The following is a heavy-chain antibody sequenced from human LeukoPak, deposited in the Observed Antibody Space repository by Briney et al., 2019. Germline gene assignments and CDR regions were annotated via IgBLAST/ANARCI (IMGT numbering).Heavy chain of an antibody. J-gene: IGHJ4*02. CDR3: ARDSPYCSSTSCYNFDY. D-gene: IGHD2-2*02. V-gene: IGHV1-69*04. CDR1: GGTFSSYT. CDR2: IIPIPGIA. Sequence: SVKVSCKASGGTFSSYTISWVRQAPGQGLEWMGRIIPIPGIANYAQKFQGRVTITADKSTSTAYMELSSLRSEDTAVYYCARDSPYCSSTSCYNFDYWGQGTLVTVSS.